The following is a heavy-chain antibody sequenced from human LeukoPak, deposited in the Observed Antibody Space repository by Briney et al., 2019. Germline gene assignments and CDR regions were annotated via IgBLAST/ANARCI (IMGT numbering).Heavy chain of an antibody. CDR3: ARDQGGPFDF. CDR2: TYYSGST. V-gene: IGHV4-59*12. Sequence: GSLRLSCAASGFTFSGYWMTWVRQAPGKGLEWIGYTYYSGSTNYNPSLKSRVTISLDTSKNHFSLRLSSLTAADTAVYYCARDQGGPFDFWGRGILVTVSS. CDR1: GFTFSGYW. J-gene: IGHJ4*02.